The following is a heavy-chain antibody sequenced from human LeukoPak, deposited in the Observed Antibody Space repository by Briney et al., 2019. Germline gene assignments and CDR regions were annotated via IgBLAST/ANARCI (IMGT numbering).Heavy chain of an antibody. D-gene: IGHD6-13*01. Sequence: ASVKVSCKASGYTFTDYYVYWVRQAPGQGLEWMGWINPNSGDTNYAQKSQGRVTMTRDTSISTAYMDLSSLRSDDTAMYYCARMWSTATSGWNWFDPWGQGTLVTVSS. CDR2: INPNSGDT. CDR3: ARMWSTATSGWNWFDP. J-gene: IGHJ5*02. V-gene: IGHV1-2*02. CDR1: GYTFTDYY.